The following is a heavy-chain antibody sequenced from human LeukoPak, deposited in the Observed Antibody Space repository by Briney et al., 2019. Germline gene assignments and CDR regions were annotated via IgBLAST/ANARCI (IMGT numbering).Heavy chain of an antibody. D-gene: IGHD2-15*01. CDR3: ARVNGYCSGGSCYDAFDI. CDR1: GGSFSGYY. J-gene: IGHJ3*02. Sequence: NPSETLSLTCAVYGGSFSGYYWSWIRQPPGKGLEWIGEINHSGSTNYNPSLKSRVTISVDTPKNQFSLKLSSVTAADTAVYYCARVNGYCSGGSCYDAFDIWGQGTMVTVSS. CDR2: INHSGST. V-gene: IGHV4-34*01.